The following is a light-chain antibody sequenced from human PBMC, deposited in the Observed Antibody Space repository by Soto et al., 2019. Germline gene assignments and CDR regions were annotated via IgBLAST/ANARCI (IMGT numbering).Light chain of an antibody. CDR2: GAS. CDR1: QSVSSRY. J-gene: IGKJ5*01. Sequence: ESVLTQSPGTLSLSPGERATLSCRASQSVSSRYLAWYQQKPGQAPRLLIYGASSRATGIPDRFSGSGSGTDFTLTISRLEPEDFAVYYCQQYGTSPPITFGQGTRLEIK. CDR3: QQYGTSPPIT. V-gene: IGKV3-20*01.